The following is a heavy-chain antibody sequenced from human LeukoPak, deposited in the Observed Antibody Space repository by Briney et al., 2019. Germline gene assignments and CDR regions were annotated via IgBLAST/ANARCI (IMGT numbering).Heavy chain of an antibody. CDR2: IYSGGST. J-gene: IGHJ5*02. D-gene: IGHD2-21*01. V-gene: IGHV3-53*04. Sequence: GGSLRLSCAASGFTVSSNYMSWVRQAPGKGLEWVSVIYSGGSTYYADSVKGRFTISRHNSKNTLYLQMNSLRAEDTAVYYCARAGVYCGGDCSDPWGQGTLVTVSS. CDR1: GFTVSSNY. CDR3: ARAGVYCGGDCSDP.